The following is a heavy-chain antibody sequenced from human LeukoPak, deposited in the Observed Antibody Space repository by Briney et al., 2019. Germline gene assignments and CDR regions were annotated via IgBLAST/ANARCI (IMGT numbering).Heavy chain of an antibody. Sequence: ASVKVSCKASGYTFTSYGISWVRQAPGQGLEWMGWINPNSGGTNYAQKFQGRVTMTRDTSISTAYMELSRLRSDDTAVYHCARGSRGSLDYWGQGTLVTVSS. J-gene: IGHJ4*02. CDR2: INPNSGGT. D-gene: IGHD3-10*01. CDR1: GYTFTSYG. CDR3: ARGSRGSLDY. V-gene: IGHV1-2*02.